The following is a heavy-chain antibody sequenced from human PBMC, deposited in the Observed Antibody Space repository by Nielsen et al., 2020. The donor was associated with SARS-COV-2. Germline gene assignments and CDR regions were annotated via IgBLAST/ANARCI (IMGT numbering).Heavy chain of an antibody. J-gene: IGHJ3*01. D-gene: IGHD2-15*01. V-gene: IGHV4-61*08. CDR1: GVSVSSGAYF. Sequence: SETLSLTCTVSGVSVSSGAYFWSWIRQPPGKRLEWFGYMFYIGTANYNPSLQSRVTISADTSKNQFSLKLTSVTAADTALYYCARAGVVVVTPSVFDVWGQGTMVTVSS. CDR3: ARAGVVVVTPSVFDV. CDR2: MFYIGTA.